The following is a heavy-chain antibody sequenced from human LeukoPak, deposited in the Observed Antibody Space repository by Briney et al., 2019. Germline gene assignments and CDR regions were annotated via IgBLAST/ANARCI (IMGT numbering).Heavy chain of an antibody. CDR3: AREPNFDDHAFDH. Sequence: GGSLRLSCAASGFIFSSYSMNWVRQVPGKGLEWVSYINSRSSSIDYADSVKGRFTISRDNAKNSLSLQINRLRAEDTAIYYCAREPNFDDHAFDHWGQGTLVTVSS. D-gene: IGHD1-14*01. CDR1: GFIFSSYS. V-gene: IGHV3-48*01. J-gene: IGHJ4*02. CDR2: INSRSSSI.